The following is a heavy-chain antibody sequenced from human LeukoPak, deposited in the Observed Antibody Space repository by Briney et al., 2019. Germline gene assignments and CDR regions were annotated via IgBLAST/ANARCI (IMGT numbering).Heavy chain of an antibody. CDR2: IYPGYSDT. J-gene: IGHJ4*02. D-gene: IGHD3-3*01. CDR1: GYRLTNNW. Sequence: GESLKISCKVSGYRLTNNWIGWVRQVPGKGLEWMGIIYPGYSDTRYSPSFQGQVTFSVDTSTSTVYLQWSSLKASDTAIYYCARLEAIFGVVTELDYWGQGTLVTVSS. V-gene: IGHV5-51*01. CDR3: ARLEAIFGVVTELDY.